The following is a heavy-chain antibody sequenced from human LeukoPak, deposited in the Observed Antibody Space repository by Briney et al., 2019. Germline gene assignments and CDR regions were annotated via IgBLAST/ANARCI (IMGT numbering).Heavy chain of an antibody. CDR3: ARELLHRGYAFDI. J-gene: IGHJ3*02. V-gene: IGHV4-61*02. Sequence: PSETLSLTCSVSAGSTSTGIYYWSWIRQPAGKGLEWIARIYTSGSTNYNFSLESLVTISIATSKTKLTLTLRSVTAADSVAYFCARELLHRGYAFDIWGPGKMVTVSS. D-gene: IGHD3-22*01. CDR1: AGSTSTGIYY. CDR2: IYTSGST.